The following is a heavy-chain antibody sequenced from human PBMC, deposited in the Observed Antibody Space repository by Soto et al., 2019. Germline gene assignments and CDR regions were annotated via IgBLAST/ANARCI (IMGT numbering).Heavy chain of an antibody. CDR2: IRDKTNNYST. V-gene: IGHV3-73*02. J-gene: IGHJ2*01. CDR1: GFTFSGSA. CDR3: ARHDRSGYRYFDL. D-gene: IGHD3-22*01. Sequence: EVQLVESGGGLVQPGGSLKLSCAASGFTFSGSAMHWVRQASGKGLEWVGRIRDKTNNYSTADAASVIGRFTIARDDSRNRAYLQIHSLKTGDTAVYYCARHDRSGYRYFDLWGRGTLVTVSS.